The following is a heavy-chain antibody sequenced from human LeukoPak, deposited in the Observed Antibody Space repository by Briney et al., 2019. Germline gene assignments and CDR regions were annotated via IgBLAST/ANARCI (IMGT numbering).Heavy chain of an antibody. D-gene: IGHD1-26*01. CDR3: ASSGSYRFDY. CDR2: ITASGTAM. CDR1: GLTFSSYS. J-gene: IGHJ4*02. Sequence: QSGGSLRLSCAASGLTFSSYSMNWVRQAPGKGLEWVSHITASGTAMFYADSVKGRFTISRDNAKNSLYLQMNSLRDEDTAVYYCASSGSYRFDYWGQGTLVTVSS. V-gene: IGHV3-48*02.